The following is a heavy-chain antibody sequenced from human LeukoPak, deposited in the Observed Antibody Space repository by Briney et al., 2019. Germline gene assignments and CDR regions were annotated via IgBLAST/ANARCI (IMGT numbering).Heavy chain of an antibody. D-gene: IGHD6-25*01. CDR3: ARDSNGAFDI. J-gene: IGHJ3*02. Sequence: PGGSLRLSCAASGFTFSRYWMSWVRQAPGKGLEWVANIHQHGSDKYYVDSVKDRFTISRDNAKNSLYLQMNSLRAEDTAVYYCARDSNGAFDIWGQGTMVTVSS. CDR1: GFTFSRYW. CDR2: IHQHGSDK. V-gene: IGHV3-7*01.